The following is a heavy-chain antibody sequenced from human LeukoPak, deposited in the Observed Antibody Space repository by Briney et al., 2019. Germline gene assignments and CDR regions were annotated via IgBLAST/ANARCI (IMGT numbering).Heavy chain of an antibody. CDR1: GYTFTSYG. CDR2: ISAYNGNT. J-gene: IGHJ4*02. Sequence: ASVKVSCKASGYTFTSYGISWVRQAPGQGLEWMGWISAYNGNTNYAQKLQGRVTMTTDTSTSTAYTELRSLRSDDTAVYYCARTKDGSGSSQLWGQGTLVTVSS. V-gene: IGHV1-18*01. CDR3: ARTKDGSGSSQL. D-gene: IGHD3-10*01.